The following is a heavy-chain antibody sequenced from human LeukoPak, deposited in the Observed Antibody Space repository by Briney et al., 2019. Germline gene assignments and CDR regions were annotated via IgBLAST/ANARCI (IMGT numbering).Heavy chain of an antibody. D-gene: IGHD6-13*01. V-gene: IGHV3-66*01. CDR3: ARTSIAAAARDAFDI. J-gene: IGHJ3*02. CDR1: GFTVSNNY. CDR2: IYSGGST. Sequence: GGSLRLSCAASGFTVSNNYMSWVRQAPGKGLEWVSVIYSGGSTNYADSVKGRFTISRDNSRNTLYLQMNSLRAEDTAVYYCARTSIAAAARDAFDIWGQGTMVTVSS.